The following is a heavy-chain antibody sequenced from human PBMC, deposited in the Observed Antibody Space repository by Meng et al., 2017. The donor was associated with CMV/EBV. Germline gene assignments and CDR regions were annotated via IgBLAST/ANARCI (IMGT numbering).Heavy chain of an antibody. V-gene: IGHV3-23*01. CDR2: ISGSGGNT. CDR1: GFYFGSFA. CDR3: AKTRYSGSYGVDY. J-gene: IGHJ4*02. D-gene: IGHD1-26*01. Sequence: CAASGFYFGSFALGWVPPSPGKGLEWISAISGSGGNTYYADSVKGRFTISRDNSKNTLDLQLNSLRADDTAVYYCAKTRYSGSYGVDYWGQGTLVTVSS.